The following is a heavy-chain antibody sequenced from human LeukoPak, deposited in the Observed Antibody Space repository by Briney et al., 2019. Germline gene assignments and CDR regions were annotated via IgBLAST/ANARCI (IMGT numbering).Heavy chain of an antibody. D-gene: IGHD3-10*01. CDR1: GYSFTSYY. CDR3: TRTDYYGSGSPSDY. Sequence: ASVKVSCKVSGYSFTSYYFHWVRQAPGQGLEWVGIIDPSGGGANYAQKFQDRVTMTSDMSTSTVYMELSSLRSEDTAVYYCTRTDYYGSGSPSDYWGQGTLVTVSS. V-gene: IGHV1-46*01. J-gene: IGHJ4*02. CDR2: IDPSGGGA.